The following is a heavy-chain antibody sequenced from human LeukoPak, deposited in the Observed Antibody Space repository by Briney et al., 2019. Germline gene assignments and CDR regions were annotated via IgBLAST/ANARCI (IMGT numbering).Heavy chain of an antibody. Sequence: SETLSLTCTVSNGSISSYYWSWIRQPAGKGLEWIGRIHASGSTNYNPSLKSRVTMSVDTPKNQFSLKLSSVTAADTAIYFCARGDRAVAGAWGWFDPWGQGALVTVSS. V-gene: IGHV4-4*07. CDR3: ARGDRAVAGAWGWFDP. CDR1: NGSISSYY. J-gene: IGHJ5*02. D-gene: IGHD6-19*01. CDR2: IHASGST.